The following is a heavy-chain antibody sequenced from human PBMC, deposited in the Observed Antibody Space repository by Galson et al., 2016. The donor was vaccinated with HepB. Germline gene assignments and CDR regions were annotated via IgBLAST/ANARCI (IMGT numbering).Heavy chain of an antibody. Sequence: SCAASEFTFTSYAMSWVRQAPGKGLEWVSSINNSGGRTHYADSVKGRFTISRDNSKNTLFLQMNSLRAEDTALYYCAKDRWTGQLLPHGFDYWGQGTLVAVSS. J-gene: IGHJ4*02. D-gene: IGHD6-6*01. CDR2: INNSGGRT. CDR3: AKDRWTGQLLPHGFDY. CDR1: EFTFTSYA. V-gene: IGHV3-23*01.